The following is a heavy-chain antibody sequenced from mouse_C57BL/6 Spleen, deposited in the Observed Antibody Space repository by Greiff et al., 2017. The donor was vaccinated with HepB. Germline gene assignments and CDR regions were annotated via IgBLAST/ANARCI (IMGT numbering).Heavy chain of an antibody. J-gene: IGHJ3*01. CDR2: IDPEDGDT. V-gene: IGHV14-1*01. CDR3: TTFYGNYEAWLAY. D-gene: IGHD2-1*01. Sequence: EVQLQQSGAELVRPGASVKLSCTASGFNIKDYYMHWVKQRPEQGLEWIGRIDPEDGDTEYAPKFQGKATMTADTSSNTAYLQLSSLTSEDTAVYYCTTFYGNYEAWLAYWGQGTLVTVSA. CDR1: GFNIKDYY.